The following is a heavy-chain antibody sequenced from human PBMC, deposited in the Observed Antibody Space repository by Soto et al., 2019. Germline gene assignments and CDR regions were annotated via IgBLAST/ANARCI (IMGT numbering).Heavy chain of an antibody. CDR3: ARVTPGNNLYYFSGLDF. CDR2: ISYEGSNT. V-gene: IGHV3-30-3*01. J-gene: IGHJ6*02. CDR1: GFTFDTYG. D-gene: IGHD1-1*01. Sequence: GSLRLSCVASGFTFDTYGIHWVRQAPGKGLQWVALISYEGSNTYYADSVRGRFTISRDNSKNTLYLQMNTLRPEDTGLYYCARVTPGNNLYYFSGLDFWGQGTSVTVSS.